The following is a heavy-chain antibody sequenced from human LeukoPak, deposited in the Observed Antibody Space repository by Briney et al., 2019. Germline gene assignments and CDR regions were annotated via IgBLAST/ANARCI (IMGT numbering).Heavy chain of an antibody. J-gene: IGHJ4*02. Sequence: GRSLRLSCTASGFTFGDYAMSWVRQAPGKGLEWVGFIRSKAYGGTTEYAASVKGRFTVSRDDSKSIAYLQMNSLKTVDTAVYYCTRAPGQPYYYVPIDYWGQGTLVTVSS. CDR3: TRAPGQPYYYVPIDY. D-gene: IGHD3-10*02. CDR1: GFTFGDYA. V-gene: IGHV3-49*04. CDR2: IRSKAYGGTT.